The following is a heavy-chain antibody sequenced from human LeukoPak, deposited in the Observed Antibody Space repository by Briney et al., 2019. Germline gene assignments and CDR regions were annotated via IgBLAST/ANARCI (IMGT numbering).Heavy chain of an antibody. CDR2: LTGSGGNT. D-gene: IGHD3-10*01. V-gene: IGHV3-23*01. CDR3: VKFRGIQHYNYHMDV. CDR1: GFTLSSYA. Sequence: GGSLRPSCAASGFTLSSYAMSWVRQAPGKGLEWVSGLTGSGGNTYYADSVKGRFTISRDNSKNTLSLQMNSLRAEDAAVYYCVKFRGIQHYNYHMDVWGKGTTVTVSS. J-gene: IGHJ6*03.